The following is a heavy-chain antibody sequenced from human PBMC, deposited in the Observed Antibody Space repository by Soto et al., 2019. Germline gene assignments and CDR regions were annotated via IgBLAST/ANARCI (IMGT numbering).Heavy chain of an antibody. V-gene: IGHV1-69*08. Sequence: QVQLVQSGAEVKKPGSSVKVSCKASGGTFSSYIISWVRQAPGQGLEWMGRIIRILGTTNYALKLQGRVTVTADKSTSTAYMEPSSLRSEDTAVYYCARIHPSDYVDYWGQGTLVTVSS. CDR1: GGTFSSYI. CDR3: ARIHPSDYVDY. J-gene: IGHJ4*02. CDR2: IIRILGTT.